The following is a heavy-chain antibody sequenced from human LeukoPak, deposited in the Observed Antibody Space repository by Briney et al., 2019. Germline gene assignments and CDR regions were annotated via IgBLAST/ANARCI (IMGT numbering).Heavy chain of an antibody. J-gene: IGHJ1*01. Sequence: GGSLRLSCAASGFTFSSYAMSWVRQAPGKGLEWVSGISSGGSTYYADSVKGRFTVSRDNSKNTLYLQMNSLRAEDTAVYYCASPSRYCSSTSCFAEYFQLWGQGTLVTVSS. D-gene: IGHD2-2*01. CDR1: GFTFSSYA. CDR2: ISSGGST. V-gene: IGHV3-23*01. CDR3: ASPSRYCSSTSCFAEYFQL.